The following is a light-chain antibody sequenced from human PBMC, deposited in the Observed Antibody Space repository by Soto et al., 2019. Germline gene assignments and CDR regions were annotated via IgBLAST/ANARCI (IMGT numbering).Light chain of an antibody. J-gene: IGKJ3*01. CDR3: HHYGRSPIFT. CDR1: QSVDNNY. Sequence: EVVLTQSPGTLSLSPGERATLSCRASQSVDNNYLAWYQQRPGQAPRLLIYAASSRAAGIPDRFSGSGSGTDFTLTISRLEPEDFGVFFCHHYGRSPIFTFGPGTTVDMK. CDR2: AAS. V-gene: IGKV3-20*01.